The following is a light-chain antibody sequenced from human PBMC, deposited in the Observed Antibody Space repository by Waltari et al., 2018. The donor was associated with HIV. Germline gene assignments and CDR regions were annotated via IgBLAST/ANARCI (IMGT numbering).Light chain of an antibody. Sequence: NFMLTQPPSVSESPGKTVPISCTRSSGSIASNYVQWYQQRPGSAPTTVIYKDNERPSGVPDRFSAYIDRSSNSASLTISGLRTEDEADYCCQSYDTATRVFGGGTKLTVL. CDR2: KDN. CDR1: SGSIASNY. CDR3: QSYDTATRV. V-gene: IGLV6-57*03. J-gene: IGLJ3*02.